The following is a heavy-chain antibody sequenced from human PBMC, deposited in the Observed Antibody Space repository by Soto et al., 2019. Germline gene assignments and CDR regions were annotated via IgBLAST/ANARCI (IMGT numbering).Heavy chain of an antibody. CDR1: GGSVSSGSYY. CDR2: IYYSGST. V-gene: IGHV4-61*01. J-gene: IGHJ4*02. D-gene: IGHD5-18*01. Sequence: SETLSHTCTFSGGSVSSGSYYWSWIRQPPGKGLEWIGYIYYSGSTNYNPSLKSRVTISVDTSKNQFSLKLSSVTAADTAVYYFARDGGSIQLWCYYWGQAPLVT. CDR3: ARDGGSIQLWCYY.